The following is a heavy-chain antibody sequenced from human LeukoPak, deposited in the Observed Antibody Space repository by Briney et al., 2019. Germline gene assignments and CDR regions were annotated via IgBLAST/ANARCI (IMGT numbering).Heavy chain of an antibody. Sequence: ASVKVSFKASGYTFTSYGISWVRQAPGQGLEWMGWISAYNGNTNYAQKLQGRVTMTTDTSTSTAYMELRSLRSDDTAVYYCARGPVGFPLPYCGGDCPNFDYWGQGTLVTVSS. J-gene: IGHJ4*02. CDR2: ISAYNGNT. CDR1: GYTFTSYG. V-gene: IGHV1-18*01. D-gene: IGHD2-21*02. CDR3: ARGPVGFPLPYCGGDCPNFDY.